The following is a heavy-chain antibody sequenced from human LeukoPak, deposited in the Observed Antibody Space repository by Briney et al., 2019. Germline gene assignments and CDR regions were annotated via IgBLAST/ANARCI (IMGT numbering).Heavy chain of an antibody. V-gene: IGHV3-30*04. CDR1: GFTFSSYA. CDR3: AGLPAYYYDTSGFCFDY. Sequence: GGSLRLSCGASGFTFSSYAMHWVRQAPGKGLEWVALISYDGSNKDYVDSVRGRFTISRDNSKNTLYLQMNSLRTEDRAVYYCAGLPAYYYDTSGFCFDYWGQGTLVTVSS. CDR2: ISYDGSNK. J-gene: IGHJ4*02. D-gene: IGHD3-22*01.